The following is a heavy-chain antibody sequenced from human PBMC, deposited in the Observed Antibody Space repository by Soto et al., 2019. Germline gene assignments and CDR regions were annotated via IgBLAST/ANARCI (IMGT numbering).Heavy chain of an antibody. Sequence: PGESLKISCKGSGYSFTSYWIGWVRQMPGKGLEWMGIIYPGDSDTRYSPSFQGQVTISADKSISTAYLQWSSLKASDTAMYYCARHGSSGWTYNWFDPWGQGTLVTVSS. CDR2: IYPGDSDT. D-gene: IGHD6-19*01. CDR1: GYSFTSYW. CDR3: ARHGSSGWTYNWFDP. V-gene: IGHV5-51*01. J-gene: IGHJ5*02.